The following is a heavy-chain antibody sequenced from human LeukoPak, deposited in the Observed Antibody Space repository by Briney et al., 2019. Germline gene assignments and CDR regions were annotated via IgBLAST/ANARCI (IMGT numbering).Heavy chain of an antibody. J-gene: IGHJ4*02. CDR3: AKVAELLWLGGGFDY. CDR1: GFTFSSYA. D-gene: IGHD3-10*01. CDR2: ISGSGGST. Sequence: PGGSLRLSCAVSGFTFSSYAMSWVRQAPGKGLEWVSAISGSGGSTYYADSVKGRFTISRDNSKNTLYLQMNSLRAEDTAVYYCAKVAELLWLGGGFDYWGQGTLVTVSS. V-gene: IGHV3-23*01.